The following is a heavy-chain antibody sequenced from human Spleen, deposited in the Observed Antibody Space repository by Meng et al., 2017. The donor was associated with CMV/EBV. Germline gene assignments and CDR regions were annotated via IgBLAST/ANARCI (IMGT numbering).Heavy chain of an antibody. V-gene: IGHV1-69*05. D-gene: IGHD1-7*01. J-gene: IGHJ4*02. CDR3: ARGRNYVGDYFDY. CDR2: IIPIFGTT. CDR1: GGPFNSYG. Sequence: CQASGGPFNSYGIGWVRQAPGQGLEWMGGIIPIFGTTNYAQNFQGRLTITTDELMSTTYMELSSLRSEDTAVYYCARGRNYVGDYFDYWGQGTLVTVSS.